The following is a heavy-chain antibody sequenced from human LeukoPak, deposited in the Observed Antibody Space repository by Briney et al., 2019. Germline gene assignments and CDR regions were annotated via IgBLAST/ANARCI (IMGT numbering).Heavy chain of an antibody. V-gene: IGHV3-43*01. CDR2: ISWDGDVT. Sequence: GGSLRLSCAASGFTSHDNTIHWFRQRPGKRLDWCALISWDGDVTYYADSVKGRFTISRDNSRNSLYLQMNRLRTEDTALYYCTKDPAYSSSWFGYFDYWGQGTLVTVSS. J-gene: IGHJ4*02. CDR1: GFTSHDNT. CDR3: TKDPAYSSSWFGYFDY. D-gene: IGHD6-13*01.